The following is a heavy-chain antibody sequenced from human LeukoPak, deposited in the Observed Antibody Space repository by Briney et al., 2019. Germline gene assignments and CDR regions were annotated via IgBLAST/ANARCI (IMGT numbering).Heavy chain of an antibody. CDR3: ARETGSVVGSTDFDY. V-gene: IGHV3-30*04. J-gene: IGHJ4*02. Sequence: GGSLRLSCAASGFTFSNHAMHWVRQAPGKGLEWVAIISYDGSNKYYADSVRGRFTISRDNSKNTVYLQMNSLRAEDTAVFYCARETGSVVGSTDFDYWGQGALVTVSS. CDR2: ISYDGSNK. D-gene: IGHD5/OR15-5a*01. CDR1: GFTFSNHA.